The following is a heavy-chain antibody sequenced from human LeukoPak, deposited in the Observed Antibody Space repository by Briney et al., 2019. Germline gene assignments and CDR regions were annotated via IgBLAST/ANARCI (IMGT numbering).Heavy chain of an antibody. CDR2: IYTSGST. J-gene: IGHJ4*02. Sequence: SETLSLTCTVSGGSISSYYWSWIRQPAGKGLEGIGRIYTSGSTNYNPSLKSRVTMSVDTSKNQFSPKLSSVTAADTAVYYCASASYYYDSSGYYYEYWGQGTLVTVSS. V-gene: IGHV4-4*07. CDR1: GGSISSYY. CDR3: ASASYYYDSSGYYYEY. D-gene: IGHD3-22*01.